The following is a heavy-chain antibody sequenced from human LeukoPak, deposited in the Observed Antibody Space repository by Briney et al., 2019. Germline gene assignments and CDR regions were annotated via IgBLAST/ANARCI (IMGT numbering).Heavy chain of an antibody. V-gene: IGHV1-18*01. Sequence: GASVKVSCKASGYTFTSYGISWVRQAPGQGLEWMGWISAYNGNTNYAQKFQGRVTMTRDTSISTAYMELSRLRSDDTAVYYCARVSLTYYYDSSGLNSFDYWGQGTLVTVSS. D-gene: IGHD3-22*01. J-gene: IGHJ4*02. CDR2: ISAYNGNT. CDR1: GYTFTSYG. CDR3: ARVSLTYYYDSSGLNSFDY.